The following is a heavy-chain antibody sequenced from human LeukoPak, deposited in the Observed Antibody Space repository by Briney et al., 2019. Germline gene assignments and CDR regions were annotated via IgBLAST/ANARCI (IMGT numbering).Heavy chain of an antibody. V-gene: IGHV3-23*01. J-gene: IGHJ4*02. CDR2: ISASGVST. D-gene: IGHD5-18*01. CDR1: GFTFSSSA. CDR3: AKDGRGGYSYGSYFDY. Sequence: PGGSLRLSCAASGFTFSSSAMSWVRQVPGKGLEWVSAISASGVSTYYADSVKGRFTISRDNSKNTLYLQMNSLRAEDTALYYCAKDGRGGYSYGSYFDYWGQGILVTVSS.